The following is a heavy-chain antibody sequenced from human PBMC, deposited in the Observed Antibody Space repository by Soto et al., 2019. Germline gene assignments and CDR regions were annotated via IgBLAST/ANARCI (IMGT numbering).Heavy chain of an antibody. CDR1: GGSISSSSYY. V-gene: IGHV4-39*01. D-gene: IGHD1-26*01. J-gene: IGHJ4*02. CDR3: ARHGIESHVGVHVRRPYYFDY. Sequence: PSETLSLTCTVSGGSISSSSYYWGWIRQPPGKGLEWIGSIYYSGSTYYNPSLKSRVTISVDTSKNQFSLKLSSVTAADTAVYYCARHGIESHVGVHVRRPYYFDYWGQGTLVTVSS. CDR2: IYYSGST.